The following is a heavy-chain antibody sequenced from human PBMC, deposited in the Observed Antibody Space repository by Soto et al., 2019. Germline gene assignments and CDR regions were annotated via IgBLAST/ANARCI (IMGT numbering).Heavy chain of an antibody. Sequence: SETLSLTCTVSGGSVSSGSYYWSWIRQPPGKGLEWIGYIYYSGTTNYNPSLKSRVTISVDTSKNQFSLKLSSVTAADTAVYYCARVPDYGDYYPLDYWGQGTLVTVSS. CDR3: ARVPDYGDYYPLDY. CDR1: GGSVSSGSYY. J-gene: IGHJ4*02. D-gene: IGHD4-17*01. V-gene: IGHV4-61*01. CDR2: IYYSGTT.